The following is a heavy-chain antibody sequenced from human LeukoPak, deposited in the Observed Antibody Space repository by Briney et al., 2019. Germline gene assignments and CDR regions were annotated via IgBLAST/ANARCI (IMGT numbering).Heavy chain of an antibody. V-gene: IGHV3-23*01. CDR3: DASDF. J-gene: IGHJ4*02. CDR2: ISDSGGRT. Sequence: GGSLRLSCAASGFTFATYAMGWVRQPPGKGLEWVSTISDSGGRTHYADSVQGRFTISRDNSKNTLYLQINNLRAEDTAIYYCDASDFWGQGTLVTVSS. CDR1: GFTFATYA.